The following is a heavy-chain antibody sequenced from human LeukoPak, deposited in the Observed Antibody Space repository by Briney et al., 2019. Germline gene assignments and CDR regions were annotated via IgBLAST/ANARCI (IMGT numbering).Heavy chain of an antibody. CDR2: IKEDGSEE. CDR3: ARPGCGGNCYYRMDV. CDR1: GFTFSTYW. Sequence: PGGSLRLSCTASGFTFSTYWMTWVRQAPGKGLEWVANIKEDGSEENYVDSVKGRFTISRDNAKNSLYLQMNSLRVEDTAVYYCARPGCGGNCYYRMDVWGKGTTVTVSS. J-gene: IGHJ6*04. D-gene: IGHD2-21*01. V-gene: IGHV3-7*03.